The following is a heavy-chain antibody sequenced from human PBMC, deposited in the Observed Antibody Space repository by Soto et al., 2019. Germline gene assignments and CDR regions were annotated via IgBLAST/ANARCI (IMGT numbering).Heavy chain of an antibody. CDR2: ISRDGTIT. CDR3: VRDPAGNGLDS. Sequence: GSLRLSCVASGFTFSSYWMHWVRQAPGKGLMWVSRISRDGTITTYADSVKGRFTVSRDNAKNTLYLQMNSLRAEDTAVYYCVRDPAGNGLDSWGQGNLDTVSS. V-gene: IGHV3-74*01. D-gene: IGHD6-25*01. J-gene: IGHJ5*01. CDR1: GFTFSSYW.